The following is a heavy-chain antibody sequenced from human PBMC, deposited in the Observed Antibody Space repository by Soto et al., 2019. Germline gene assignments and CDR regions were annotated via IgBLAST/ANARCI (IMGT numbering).Heavy chain of an antibody. D-gene: IGHD2-8*01. CDR2: ISGSGNIT. CDR1: GFTFSSHE. Sequence: LRLSCAASGFTFSSHEMNWVRQAPGKGLEWISYISGSGNITYYADSVKGRFTISRDNAQKSLYLQMNSLRVEDTAVYYCARGGVYWGQGTLVTVSS. J-gene: IGHJ4*02. CDR3: ARGGVY. V-gene: IGHV3-48*03.